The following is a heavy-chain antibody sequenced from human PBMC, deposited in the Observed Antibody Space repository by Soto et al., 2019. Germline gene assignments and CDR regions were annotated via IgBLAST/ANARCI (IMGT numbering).Heavy chain of an antibody. Sequence: GGSLRLSCAASGFTFSSYAMSWVRQAPGKGPEWVSHISGSGGSTYYAASVKGRFTISRDNSKNTLYLQMNSLRAEDMAVYYCAKDRSSGWYVVYWGQGTLVTVSS. V-gene: IGHV3-23*01. CDR3: AKDRSSGWYVVY. J-gene: IGHJ4*02. CDR2: ISGSGGST. D-gene: IGHD6-19*01. CDR1: GFTFSSYA.